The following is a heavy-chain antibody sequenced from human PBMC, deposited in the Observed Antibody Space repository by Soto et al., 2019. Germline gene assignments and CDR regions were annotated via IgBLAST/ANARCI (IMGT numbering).Heavy chain of an antibody. CDR1: GYTFTSYY. Sequence: VKVSCKASGYTFTSYYMHWVRQAPGQGLERMGIINPSGGSTSYAQKFQGRVTMTRDTSTSTVYMELSSLRAEDTAVYYCARDFGSKYSGYGEYVWYWGQGTLVTVSS. J-gene: IGHJ4*02. CDR2: INPSGGST. D-gene: IGHD5-12*01. V-gene: IGHV1-46*01. CDR3: ARDFGSKYSGYGEYVWY.